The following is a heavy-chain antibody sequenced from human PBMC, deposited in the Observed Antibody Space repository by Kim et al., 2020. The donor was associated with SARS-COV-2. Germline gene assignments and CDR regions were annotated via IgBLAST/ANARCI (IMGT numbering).Heavy chain of an antibody. CDR3: AKDLSSVGAFDI. D-gene: IGHD2-2*01. V-gene: IGHV3-23*03. Sequence: YAESVKGRFTIARDKSKNPLELQRNSLRAEDTAVYYCAKDLSSVGAFDIWGQGTMVTVSS. J-gene: IGHJ3*02.